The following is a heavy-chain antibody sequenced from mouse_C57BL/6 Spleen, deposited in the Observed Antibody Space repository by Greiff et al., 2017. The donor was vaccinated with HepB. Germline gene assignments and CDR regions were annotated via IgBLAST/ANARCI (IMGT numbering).Heavy chain of an antibody. CDR3: AIRELGR. V-gene: IGHV1-74*01. J-gene: IGHJ3*02. CDR1: GYTFTSYW. Sequence: VQLQQSGAELVKPGASVKVSCKASGYTFTSYWMHWVKQRPGQGLEWIGRIHTSDSDTKYKQKFQGKATLPVDKSSSTAYMQRSSLTSADSAVYYCAIRELGRWGQGTLVTVSA. D-gene: IGHD4-1*01. CDR2: IHTSDSDT.